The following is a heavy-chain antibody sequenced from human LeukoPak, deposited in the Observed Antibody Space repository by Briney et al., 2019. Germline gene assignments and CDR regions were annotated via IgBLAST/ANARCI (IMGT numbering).Heavy chain of an antibody. Sequence: SGGSLRLSCAASRFTFSSYTMNWVRQAPGKGLEWISFISSTRTTYYADSVKGRFTISRDNAKNSLYLQMNSLRAEDTAVYYCAELGITMIGGVWGKGTTVTISS. D-gene: IGHD3-10*02. CDR3: AELGITMIGGV. CDR1: RFTFSSYT. CDR2: ISSTRTT. V-gene: IGHV3-48*04. J-gene: IGHJ6*04.